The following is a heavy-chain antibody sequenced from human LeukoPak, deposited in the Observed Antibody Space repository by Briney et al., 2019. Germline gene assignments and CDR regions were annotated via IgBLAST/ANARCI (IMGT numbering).Heavy chain of an antibody. V-gene: IGHV3-23*01. D-gene: IGHD3-3*01. CDR3: GNLRLPVGATACDY. Sequence: PGGSLRLSCAASGFTFSSYTMSWVRQAPGKGLEWVSGISDSGGTTYHADSVKGRFTISRDNSKNTLYLQMNSLRAEDTAIYCCGNLRLPVGATACDYWGQGTLVTVSP. CDR2: ISDSGGTT. CDR1: GFTFSSYT. J-gene: IGHJ4*02.